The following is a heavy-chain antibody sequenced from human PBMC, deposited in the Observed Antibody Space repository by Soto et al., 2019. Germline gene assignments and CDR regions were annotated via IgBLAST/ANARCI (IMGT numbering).Heavy chain of an antibody. Sequence: QITLKESGPTLVKPTQTLTLTCTFSGFSLSSTRMAVGWIRQPPGKALEWLALIYWDDDKRYSPFLKSRLTITEHTSKNQVVLTMSNMDPVHTARYYCAHIVVAGFGYYFDYWGQGTLVTVSS. V-gene: IGHV2-5*02. CDR3: AHIVVAGFGYYFDY. J-gene: IGHJ4*02. CDR1: GFSLSSTRMA. CDR2: IYWDDDK. D-gene: IGHD6-19*01.